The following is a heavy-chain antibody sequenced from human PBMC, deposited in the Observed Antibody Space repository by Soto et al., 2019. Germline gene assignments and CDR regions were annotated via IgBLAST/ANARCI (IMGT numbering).Heavy chain of an antibody. CDR2: IIPILGIA. V-gene: IGHV1-69*02. CDR1: GGTFSSYT. D-gene: IGHD2-15*01. Sequence: QVQLVQSGAEVKKPGSSVKVSCKASGGTFSSYTISWVRQAPGQGLEWMGRIIPILGIANYAQKFQGRVTITADKSTSTAYMELSSLRSEDTAVYYCAMPIYCSGGSCYSDDYYYYYGMDVWGQGTTVTVSS. CDR3: AMPIYCSGGSCYSDDYYYYYGMDV. J-gene: IGHJ6*02.